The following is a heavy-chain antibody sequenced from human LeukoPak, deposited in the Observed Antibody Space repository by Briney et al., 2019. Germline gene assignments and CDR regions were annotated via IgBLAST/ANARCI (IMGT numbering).Heavy chain of an antibody. CDR1: GDSISSYH. Sequence: SETLSLTCTVSGDSISSYHWSWIRQSPGQGLEWIGCVYYGGSTSNSNYNPSLRSRVTISGDTSKNEFSLKLSSVTAADTAMYYCATYSSGWPFFDYWGPGTLVTVSS. J-gene: IGHJ4*02. CDR3: ATYSSGWPFFDY. CDR2: VYYGGSTSNS. V-gene: IGHV4-59*12. D-gene: IGHD6-19*01.